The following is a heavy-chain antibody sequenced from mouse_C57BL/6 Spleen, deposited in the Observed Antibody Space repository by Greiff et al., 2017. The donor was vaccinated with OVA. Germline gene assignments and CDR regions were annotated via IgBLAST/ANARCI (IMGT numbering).Heavy chain of an antibody. V-gene: IGHV1-15*01. CDR3: TRGELREGLFAY. D-gene: IGHD3-2*02. J-gene: IGHJ3*01. CDR2: IDPETGGT. CDR1: GYTFTDYE. Sequence: QVQLQQSGAELVRPGASVTLSCKASGYTFTDYEMHWVKQTPVHGLEWIGAIDPETGGTAYNQKFKGKAILTADKSSSTAYMELRSLTSEDSAVYYCTRGELREGLFAYWGQGTLVTVAA.